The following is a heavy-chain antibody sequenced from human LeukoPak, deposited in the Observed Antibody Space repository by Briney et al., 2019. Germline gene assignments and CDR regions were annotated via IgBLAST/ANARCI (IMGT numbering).Heavy chain of an antibody. CDR1: GFTFSSYA. V-gene: IGHV3-64*01. Sequence: GGSLRLSCAASGFTFSSYAMHWVRQAPGKGLECVSAISSNGGSTYYANSVKGRFTISRDNSKNTLYLQMGSLRAEDMAVYYYARGAYSSSWYRNGAFDIWGQGTMDTVSS. D-gene: IGHD6-13*01. CDR2: ISSNGGST. J-gene: IGHJ3*02. CDR3: ARGAYSSSWYRNGAFDI.